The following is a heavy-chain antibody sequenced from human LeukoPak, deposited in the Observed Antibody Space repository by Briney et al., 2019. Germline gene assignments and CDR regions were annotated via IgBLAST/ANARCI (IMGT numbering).Heavy chain of an antibody. Sequence: GGSLRLSCAASGFTFSSYGMHWVRQAPGKGLERVAFIRYDGSNKYYADSVKGRFTISRDNSKNTMYLQMNSLRAEDTAVYYCAKQGTDMVRGVITVYYYYYMDVWGKGTTVTISS. J-gene: IGHJ6*03. CDR2: IRYDGSNK. V-gene: IGHV3-30*02. CDR3: AKQGTDMVRGVITVYYYYYMDV. D-gene: IGHD3-10*01. CDR1: GFTFSSYG.